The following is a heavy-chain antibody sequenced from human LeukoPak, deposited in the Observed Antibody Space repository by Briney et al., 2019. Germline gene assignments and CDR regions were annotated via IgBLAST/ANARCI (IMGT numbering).Heavy chain of an antibody. CDR3: QSRFLEWLLDY. D-gene: IGHD3-3*01. CDR2: INHSGST. CDR1: GFTFGDYA. Sequence: GSLRLSCTVSGFTFGDYAINWVRQAPGKGLEWIGEINHSGSTNLHPSLKSRVIISVDTSKNQFSLKLSSVTAADTAVYYCQSRFLEWLLDYWGQGTLVTVSS. J-gene: IGHJ4*02. V-gene: IGHV4-34*08.